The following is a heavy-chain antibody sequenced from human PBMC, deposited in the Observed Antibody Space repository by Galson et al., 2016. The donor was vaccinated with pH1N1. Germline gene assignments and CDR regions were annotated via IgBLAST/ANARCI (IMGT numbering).Heavy chain of an antibody. J-gene: IGHJ3*02. CDR1: GLTFSGYW. D-gene: IGHD3-22*01. Sequence: SLRLSCAGSGLTFSGYWMNWVRQAPGKGLEWVANIKQDGSQRYYVDSVKGRFTISRDSSKNTLYLQMNNLRTEDTAIYYCAKDRITMIVGAGAFDIWGQGTTVIVSS. CDR2: IKQDGSQR. V-gene: IGHV3-7*03. CDR3: AKDRITMIVGAGAFDI.